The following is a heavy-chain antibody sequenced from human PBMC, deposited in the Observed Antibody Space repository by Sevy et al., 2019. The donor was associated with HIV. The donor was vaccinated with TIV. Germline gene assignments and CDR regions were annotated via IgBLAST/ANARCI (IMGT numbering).Heavy chain of an antibody. CDR1: GFTFSSYS. J-gene: IGHJ4*02. CDR3: ARGISMVQVD. V-gene: IGHV3-21*01. CDR2: ISSSSSYI. Sequence: GGSLRLSCAASGFTFSSYSMNWVRQAPGKGLEWVSSISSSSSYIYYADSVKGRFTISRDNAKNSLYLQMNGLRAEDTAVYYCARGISMVQVDWGQGTLVTVSS. D-gene: IGHD3-10*01.